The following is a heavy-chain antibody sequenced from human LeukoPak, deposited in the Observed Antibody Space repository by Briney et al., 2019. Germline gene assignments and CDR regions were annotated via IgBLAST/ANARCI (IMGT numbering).Heavy chain of an antibody. CDR2: ISAYNGNT. V-gene: IGHV1-18*01. CDR1: GYTFTSYG. Sequence: ASVKVSCKASGYTFTSYGISWVRQAPGQGLEWMGWISAYNGNTNYAQKLQGRVTMTTDTPTSTTYMELRSLRSDDTAVYYCARVHYYDSSGYYYESFDYWGQGTLVTVSS. CDR3: ARVHYYDSSGYYYESFDY. D-gene: IGHD3-22*01. J-gene: IGHJ4*02.